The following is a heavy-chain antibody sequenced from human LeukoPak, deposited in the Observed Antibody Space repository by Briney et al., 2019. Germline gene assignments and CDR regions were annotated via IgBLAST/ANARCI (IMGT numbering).Heavy chain of an antibody. D-gene: IGHD2-2*01. Sequence: SETLSLTCTVSGGSISDYYWNCIRQPPGKGLEWIGYIYYSGSTTYNPSLKSRVTMSVDTAKNQFSLKLRSVTAVDTAVYYCSRGDFCSSSNCYLRPMDVWGKGTTVTVSS. CDR2: IYYSGST. CDR3: SRGDFCSSSNCYLRPMDV. J-gene: IGHJ6*03. CDR1: GGSISDYY. V-gene: IGHV4-59*01.